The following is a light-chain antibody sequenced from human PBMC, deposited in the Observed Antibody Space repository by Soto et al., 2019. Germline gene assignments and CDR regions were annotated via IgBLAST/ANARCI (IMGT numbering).Light chain of an antibody. V-gene: IGLV2-14*01. Sequence: QSVLTQPASVSGSPGQSITIFCSGTSSDVGAYKFVSWYRHHPGKAPQVMIYEVSNRPARVSNRFSGSKSGNTASLTISGLQPEDEVDYYCWSYAGNTIFVFGGGTKLTVL. J-gene: IGLJ2*01. CDR3: WSYAGNTIFV. CDR1: SSDVGAYKF. CDR2: EVS.